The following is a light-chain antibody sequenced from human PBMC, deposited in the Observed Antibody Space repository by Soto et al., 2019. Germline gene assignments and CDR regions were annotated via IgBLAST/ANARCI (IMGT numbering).Light chain of an antibody. Sequence: QSALTQPRSVSGSPGQSVTISCTGTSSDVGAYNYVSWYQQHPGKAPKLMTYDVSKRPSGVPDRFSGSKSGNTASLTISGLQAEYEADYYCCSYADNYSYVFGTGTKLTVL. CDR1: SSDVGAYNY. J-gene: IGLJ1*01. CDR2: DVS. CDR3: CSYADNYSYV. V-gene: IGLV2-11*01.